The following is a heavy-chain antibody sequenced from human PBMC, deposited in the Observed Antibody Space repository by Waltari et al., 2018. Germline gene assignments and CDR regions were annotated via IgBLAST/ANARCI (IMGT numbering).Heavy chain of an antibody. CDR1: GYSIRSGYY. D-gene: IGHD1-26*01. J-gene: IGHJ5*02. CDR2: IYHSGST. CDR3: ARHEGGLPRGNWFDP. V-gene: IGHV4-38-2*01. Sequence: QVQLQESGPGLVKPSETPSLTCAVSGYSIRSGYYWGWIRQPPGKGLEWIGSIYHSGSTYYNPSLKSRVTISVDTSKNQFSLKLSSVTAADTAVYYCARHEGGLPRGNWFDPWGQGTLVTVSS.